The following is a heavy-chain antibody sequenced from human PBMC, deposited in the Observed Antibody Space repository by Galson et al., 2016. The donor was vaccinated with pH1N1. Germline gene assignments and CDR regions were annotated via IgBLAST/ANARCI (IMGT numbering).Heavy chain of an antibody. CDR1: GFNFDTFP. J-gene: IGHJ4*02. CDR3: TREGLRGYFPD. CDR2: ISSDGRET. Sequence: SLRLSCAASGFNFDTFPLHWVSQAPGKGLEWVAVISSDGRETHYAESVKGRFTTSRDSSKNTLYFQLSSLRPEDTATYYCTREGLRGYFPDWGQGTLVTVSS. V-gene: IGHV3-30*04. D-gene: IGHD5-18*01.